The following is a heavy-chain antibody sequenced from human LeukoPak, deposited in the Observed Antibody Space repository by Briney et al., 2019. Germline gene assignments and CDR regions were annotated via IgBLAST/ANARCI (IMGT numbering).Heavy chain of an antibody. CDR1: GFTFSSYS. V-gene: IGHV3-48*04. CDR2: ISSSSSTI. D-gene: IGHD2-15*01. J-gene: IGHJ4*02. CDR3: ARDSGGSLYYFDD. Sequence: GGSLRLSCAASGFTFSSYSMNWVRQAPGKGLEWVSYISSSSSTIYYADSVKGRFTISRDNAKNSLYLQMNSLRAEDTAVYYCARDSGGSLYYFDDWGQGTLVTVSS.